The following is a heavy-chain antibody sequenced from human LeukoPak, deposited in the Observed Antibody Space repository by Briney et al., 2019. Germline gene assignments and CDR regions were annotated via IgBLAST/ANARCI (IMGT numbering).Heavy chain of an antibody. D-gene: IGHD4-23*01. CDR2: IYYSGST. J-gene: IGHJ4*02. Sequence: SETLSLTCTVSGGSISSSSYYWGWIRQPPGKGLEWIGSIYYSGSTYHNPSLKSRVTISVDTSKNQFSLKLSSVTAADTAVYYCARITVVTPYFDYWGQGTLVTVSS. V-gene: IGHV4-39*01. CDR1: GGSISSSSYY. CDR3: ARITVVTPYFDY.